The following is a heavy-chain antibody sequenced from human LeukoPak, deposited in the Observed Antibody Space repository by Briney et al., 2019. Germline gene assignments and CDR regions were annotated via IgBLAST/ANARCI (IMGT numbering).Heavy chain of an antibody. Sequence: SETLSLTCTVSGGSISSYYWSWIRQPPGKGLEWIGSIYYSGSTYYNPSLKSRVTISVDTSKNQFSLKVSSVTAADTAVYYCARGSVLRHFNYWGQGTLVTVSS. J-gene: IGHJ4*02. CDR2: IYYSGST. V-gene: IGHV4-39*01. D-gene: IGHD3-3*01. CDR1: GGSISSYY. CDR3: ARGSVLRHFNY.